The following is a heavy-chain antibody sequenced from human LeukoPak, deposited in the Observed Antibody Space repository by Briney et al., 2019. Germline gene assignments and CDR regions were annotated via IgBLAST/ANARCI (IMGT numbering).Heavy chain of an antibody. CDR3: AKRDSSGWYVLDY. J-gene: IGHJ4*02. D-gene: IGHD6-19*01. V-gene: IGHV3-23*01. CDR1: GFTFRSYA. Sequence: GGSLRLSCAASGFTFRSYAMSWVRQAPGKGLEWVSSLSSGGGSTYYIDSVKGRFTISRDNSGNTLYLQMNSLRPEDTAVYYCAKRDSSGWYVLDYWGQGTLVTVSS. CDR2: LSSGGGST.